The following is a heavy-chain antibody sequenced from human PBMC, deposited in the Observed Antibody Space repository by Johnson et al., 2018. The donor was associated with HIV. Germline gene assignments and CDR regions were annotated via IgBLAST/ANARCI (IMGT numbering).Heavy chain of an antibody. V-gene: IGHV3-7*01. CDR1: GFTFSSYW. Sequence: VQLVESGGGLIQPGGSLRLSCAASGFTFSSYWMSWVRQAPGKGLEWVANLKQDGSENYYVDSVKGRFTISRDNAKNSLYLQMNSLRAGDTAVYYCARDEMQRRYALTAFDIWGQGTMVTVSS. D-gene: IGHD6-25*01. CDR3: ARDEMQRRYALTAFDI. J-gene: IGHJ3*02. CDR2: LKQDGSEN.